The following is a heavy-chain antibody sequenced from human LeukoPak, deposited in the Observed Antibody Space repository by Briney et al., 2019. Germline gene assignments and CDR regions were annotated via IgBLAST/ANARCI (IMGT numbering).Heavy chain of an antibody. CDR2: ISAYNGNT. J-gene: IGHJ4*02. Sequence: ASVKVSCKAPGYAFTSYGISWVRQAPGQGLEWMGWISAYNGNTNYAQKLQGRVTMTTDTSTSTAYMELRSLRSDDTAVYYCATFTDYYDSSGYFYYWGQGTLVTVSS. CDR3: ATFTDYYDSSGYFYY. D-gene: IGHD3-22*01. V-gene: IGHV1-18*01. CDR1: GYAFTSYG.